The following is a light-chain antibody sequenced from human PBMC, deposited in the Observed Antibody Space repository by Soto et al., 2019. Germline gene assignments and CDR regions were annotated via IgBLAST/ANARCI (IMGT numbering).Light chain of an antibody. CDR1: QSINSY. CDR3: EQSFSTPRT. CDR2: GAS. J-gene: IGKJ1*01. V-gene: IGKV1-39*01. Sequence: DIQMTQSPSSLSASVGDRVTITCRASQSINSYLNWYQQKPGKGPRLLIYGASDLQTGVPSRFSGSGSGTDFTLTISSLQPEDFATYVCEQSFSTPRTFGQGTTVEIK.